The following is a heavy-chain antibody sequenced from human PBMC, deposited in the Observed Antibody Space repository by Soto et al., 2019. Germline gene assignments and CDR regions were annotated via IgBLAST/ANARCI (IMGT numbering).Heavy chain of an antibody. D-gene: IGHD2-2*01. J-gene: IGHJ4*02. CDR2: IYPGDSDT. V-gene: IGHV5-51*01. CDR1: GYSFTSYW. Sequence: GESLKISCKGSGYSFTSYWIGWVRQMPGKGLEWMGIIYPGDSDTRYSPSLQGQVTISADKSISTAYLQWSSLKASDTAMYYSARQMTKCSSTSCYDGDYWGQGTLVTVSS. CDR3: ARQMTKCSSTSCYDGDY.